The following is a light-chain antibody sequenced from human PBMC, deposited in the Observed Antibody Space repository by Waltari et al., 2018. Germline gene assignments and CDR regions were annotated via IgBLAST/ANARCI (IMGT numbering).Light chain of an antibody. CDR3: SSYTSSSTWV. J-gene: IGLJ3*02. CDR2: DVT. Sequence: QSALTQPASVSGSPGQSITISCTGTSSDVGASNYLSWYQQYPGKAPKLMTYDVTKRPSGASNRFSGSKSGNTASLTISGLQAEDEADYYCSSYTSSSTWVFGGGTKLTVL. CDR1: SSDVGASNY. V-gene: IGLV2-14*01.